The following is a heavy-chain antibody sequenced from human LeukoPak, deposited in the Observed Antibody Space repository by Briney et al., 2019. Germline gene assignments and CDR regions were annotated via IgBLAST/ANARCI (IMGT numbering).Heavy chain of an antibody. CDR3: ARVVGYCSSTSCYYFDY. CDR2: IYYTGST. CDR1: GGSISSGGYY. J-gene: IGHJ4*02. D-gene: IGHD2-2*01. Sequence: PSETLSLTCTISGGSISSGGYYWSWIRQHPGKGLEWIGYIYYTGSTYYNPSLKSPGTISVDTSKNQFSLKLSSVTAADTAVYYCARVVGYCSSTSCYYFDYWGQGTLVTVSS. V-gene: IGHV4-31*01.